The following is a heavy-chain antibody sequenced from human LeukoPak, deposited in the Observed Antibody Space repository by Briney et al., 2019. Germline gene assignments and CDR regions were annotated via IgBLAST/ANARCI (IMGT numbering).Heavy chain of an antibody. CDR3: ARGYSYGSDYHYGMDV. J-gene: IGHJ6*02. Sequence: ASVKVSCKASGYTFTSYAISWVRQAPGQGLEWMGWISGYNGNTKYAQKVQGRVTMTTDTSTSTAYMELRSLRSDDTAVYYCARGYSYGSDYHYGMDVWGQGTTVTVSS. D-gene: IGHD5-18*01. CDR2: ISGYNGNT. CDR1: GYTFTSYA. V-gene: IGHV1-18*01.